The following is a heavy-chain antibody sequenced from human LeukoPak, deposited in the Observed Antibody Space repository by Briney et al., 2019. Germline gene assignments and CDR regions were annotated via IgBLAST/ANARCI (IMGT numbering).Heavy chain of an antibody. J-gene: IGHJ5*02. D-gene: IGHD2-2*01. Sequence: GGSLRLSCAASGFAFSSYAMSWVRQAPGKGLEWVSAISGSGGSTYYADSVKGRFTISRDNSKNTLYLQMNSLRAEDTAVYYCAKIPYIVVVPAADNWFDPWGQGTLVTVSS. CDR2: ISGSGGST. CDR3: AKIPYIVVVPAADNWFDP. V-gene: IGHV3-23*01. CDR1: GFAFSSYA.